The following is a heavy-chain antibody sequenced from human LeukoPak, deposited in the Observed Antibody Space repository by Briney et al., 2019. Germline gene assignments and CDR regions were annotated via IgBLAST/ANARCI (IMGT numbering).Heavy chain of an antibody. CDR3: ARGASVFRLGYCSSTSCFAGTHYYYYYMDV. CDR1: RATFRSYA. CDR2: IIPIFGTA. D-gene: IGHD2-2*01. V-gene: IGHV1-69*01. Sequence: GSSVKVSCKASRATFRSYAISWVRQAPGQGLEWMGGIIPIFGTANYAQKLQGRVTITADESTSTAYMELSSLRSEDTAVYYCARGASVFRLGYCSSTSCFAGTHYYYYYMDVWGKGTTVTVSS. J-gene: IGHJ6*03.